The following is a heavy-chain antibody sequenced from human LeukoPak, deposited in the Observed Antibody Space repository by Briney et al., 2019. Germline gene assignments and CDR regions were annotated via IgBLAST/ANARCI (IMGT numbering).Heavy chain of an antibody. J-gene: IGHJ6*03. CDR3: ARVRSGDSSGWYYYYYYMDV. D-gene: IGHD6-19*01. V-gene: IGHV1-18*01. CDR2: ISAYNGNT. Sequence: ASVKVSCKASGYTFTSYGISWVRRAPGQGLEWMGWISAYNGNTNYAQKLQGRVTMTTDTSTSTAYMELRSLRSDDTAVYYCARVRSGDSSGWYYYYYYMDVWGKGTTVTISS. CDR1: GYTFTSYG.